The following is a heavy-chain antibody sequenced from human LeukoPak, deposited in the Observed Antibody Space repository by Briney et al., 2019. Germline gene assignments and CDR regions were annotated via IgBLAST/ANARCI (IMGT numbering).Heavy chain of an antibody. Sequence: SETLSLTCAVYGGSFSGYYWSWIRQPPGKGLEWIGEINHSGSTNYNPSLKRRVPISVDPSKNQFSLKLSSGTAADTAVYYCARGGSKGYQLLWPHWFDPWGQGTLVTVSS. D-gene: IGHD2-2*01. CDR1: GGSFSGYY. V-gene: IGHV4-34*01. CDR3: ARGGSKGYQLLWPHWFDP. J-gene: IGHJ5*02. CDR2: INHSGST.